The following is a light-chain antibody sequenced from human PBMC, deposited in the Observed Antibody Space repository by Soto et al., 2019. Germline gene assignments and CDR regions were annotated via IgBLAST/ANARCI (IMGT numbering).Light chain of an antibody. CDR1: SSNIGSNY. CDR2: RNN. J-gene: IGLJ1*01. Sequence: QYVLTQPPSASGTPGQRATISCSGSSSNIGSNYVYWYQQLPGTAPKLLIYRNNQRPSGVPDRFSGSKSGTSASLAISGLRSEDEADYYCAAWDDSLSGYVFGTGTKVTVL. CDR3: AAWDDSLSGYV. V-gene: IGLV1-47*01.